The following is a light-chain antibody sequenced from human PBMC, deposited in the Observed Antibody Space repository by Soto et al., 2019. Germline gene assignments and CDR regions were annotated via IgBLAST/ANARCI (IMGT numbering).Light chain of an antibody. CDR2: DVS. CDR1: SSDVGGYNY. V-gene: IGLV2-14*01. Sequence: QSALTQPASVSGSPGQSITISCTGTSSDVGGYNYVSWYQQHPGKAPKLIIYDVSNRPSGVSNRFSGSKSGNTASLTISGLPAEDEADFYCRSYTSTYTVVFGGGTKVTVL. J-gene: IGLJ2*01. CDR3: RSYTSTYTVV.